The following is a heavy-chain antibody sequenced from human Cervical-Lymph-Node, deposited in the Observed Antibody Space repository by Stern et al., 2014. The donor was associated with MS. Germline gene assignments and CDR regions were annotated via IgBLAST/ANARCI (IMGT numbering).Heavy chain of an antibody. CDR1: GGSISSSSYY. D-gene: IGHD3-22*01. J-gene: IGHJ5*02. V-gene: IGHV4-39*01. CDR3: ARHYDSSGYPPPFMFDP. CDR2: IYYSGST. Sequence: VQLEESGPGLVKPSETLSLTCTVSGGSISSSSYYWGWIRQPPGKGLEWIGSIYYSGSTYYNPSLNSRVTISVDTSKNQFSLKLSSVTAADTAVYYCARHYDSSGYPPPFMFDPWGQGTLVTVSS.